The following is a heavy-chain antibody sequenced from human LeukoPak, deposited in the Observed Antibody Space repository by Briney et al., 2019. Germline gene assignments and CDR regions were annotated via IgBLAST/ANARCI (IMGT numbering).Heavy chain of an antibody. D-gene: IGHD2-2*01. J-gene: IGHJ5*02. CDR1: GYTFTSYA. CDR2: INAGNGNT. Sequence: ASVKVSCTASGYTFTSYAMHWVRQAPGQRLEWMGWINAGNGNTKYSQKFQGRVTITRDTSASTAYMELSSLRSEDTAVYYCARMEYQLLNNGFDPWGQGTLVTVSS. CDR3: ARMEYQLLNNGFDP. V-gene: IGHV1-3*01.